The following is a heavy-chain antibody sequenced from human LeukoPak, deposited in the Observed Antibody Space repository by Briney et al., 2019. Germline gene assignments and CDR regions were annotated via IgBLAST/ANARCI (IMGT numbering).Heavy chain of an antibody. Sequence: GESLKISCKGSGYSFTRIGRVRQMLGKGLEWMGIIYPGDSDTRYSPSFQGQVTISADKSISTAYLQWSSLKASDTAMYYCATPHCTTTSCYIDYWGQGTLVTVSS. CDR2: IYPGDSDT. J-gene: IGHJ4*02. D-gene: IGHD2-2*02. V-gene: IGHV5-51*01. CDR1: GYSFTR. CDR3: ATPHCTTTSCYIDY.